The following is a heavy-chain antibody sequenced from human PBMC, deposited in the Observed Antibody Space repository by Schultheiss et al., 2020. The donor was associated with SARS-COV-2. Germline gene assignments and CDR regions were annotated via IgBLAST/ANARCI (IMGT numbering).Heavy chain of an antibody. CDR2: IWYDGSNK. CDR3: ARDSGWYGHGMDV. D-gene: IGHD6-13*01. CDR1: GFTFSSYG. J-gene: IGHJ6*02. V-gene: IGHV3-33*01. Sequence: GGSLRLSCAASGFTFSSYGMHWVRQAPGKGLEWVAVIWYDGSNKYYADSVKGRFTISRDNAKNSLFLQMNSLRAEDTAVYYCARDSGWYGHGMDVWGQGTTVTVSS.